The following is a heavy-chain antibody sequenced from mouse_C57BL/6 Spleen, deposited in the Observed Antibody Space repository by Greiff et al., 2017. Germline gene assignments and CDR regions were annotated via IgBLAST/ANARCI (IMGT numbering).Heavy chain of an antibody. J-gene: IGHJ2*01. CDR2: IDPSDSYT. D-gene: IGHD2-1*01. CDR3: ARGLAYYGNPLDY. V-gene: IGHV1-69*01. Sequence: QVQLQQPGAELVMPGASVKLSCKASGYTFTSYWMHWVKQRPGQGLEWIGEIDPSDSYTNYNQKFKGKSTLTVDKSSSTAYMQLSSLTSEDSAVYYCARGLAYYGNPLDYWGQGTTLTVSS. CDR1: GYTFTSYW.